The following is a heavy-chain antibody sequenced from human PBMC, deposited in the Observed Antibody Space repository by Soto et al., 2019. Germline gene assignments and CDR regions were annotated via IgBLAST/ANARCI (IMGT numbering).Heavy chain of an antibody. Sequence: SVPVSCKASGGTFSSYTISWVRQAPGQGLEWMGRIIPILGIANYAQKFQGRVTITADKSTSTAYMELSSLRSEDTAVYYCARGYYDILTGSQSPSFDYWGQGTLVTVSS. CDR2: IIPILGIA. V-gene: IGHV1-69*02. CDR1: GGTFSSYT. CDR3: ARGYYDILTGSQSPSFDY. D-gene: IGHD3-9*01. J-gene: IGHJ4*02.